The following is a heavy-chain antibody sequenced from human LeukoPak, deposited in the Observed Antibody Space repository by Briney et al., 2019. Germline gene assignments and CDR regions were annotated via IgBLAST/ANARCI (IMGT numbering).Heavy chain of an antibody. CDR1: GFMFGTFW. D-gene: IGHD4-11*01. J-gene: IGHJ4*02. CDR2: INSGGSET. V-gene: IGHV3-74*01. Sequence: PGGSLRLSCAASGFMFGTFWMHWVRQTPGKGLLWVSRINSGGSETTYADSVKGRFTISRDNSKNTLSLQMNSLRAEDTAIYCCAKESPYSVPPPRTHYFDYWGQGALVTVSS. CDR3: AKESPYSVPPPRTHYFDY.